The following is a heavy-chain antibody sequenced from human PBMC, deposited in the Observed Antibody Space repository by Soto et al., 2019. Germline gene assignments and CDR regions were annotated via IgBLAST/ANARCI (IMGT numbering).Heavy chain of an antibody. Sequence: SETLSLTCTVSGGSISSGGYYWSWIRQHPGKGLEWIGYIYYSGSTYYNPSLKSRVTISVDTSKNQFSLKLSSVTAADTAVYYCARVRSSYGDPGYFDLWGRGTLVTVS. CDR1: GGSISSGGYY. V-gene: IGHV4-31*03. J-gene: IGHJ2*01. CDR2: IYYSGST. D-gene: IGHD4-17*01. CDR3: ARVRSSYGDPGYFDL.